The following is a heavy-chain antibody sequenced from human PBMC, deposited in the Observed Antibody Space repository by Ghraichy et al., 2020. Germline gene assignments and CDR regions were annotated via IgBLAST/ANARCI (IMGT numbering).Heavy chain of an antibody. Sequence: ASVKVSCKASGYTFKNYSISWVRQAPGQGLEWMGWVTAYNGDTNYAQKFQDRVTMTTETSTNTAYMELRSLRYDDSAIYYCVRDPYSGYDSRDYWGQGTLVTVSS. V-gene: IGHV1-18*04. D-gene: IGHD5-12*01. CDR2: VTAYNGDT. CDR1: GYTFKNYS. J-gene: IGHJ4*02. CDR3: VRDPYSGYDSRDY.